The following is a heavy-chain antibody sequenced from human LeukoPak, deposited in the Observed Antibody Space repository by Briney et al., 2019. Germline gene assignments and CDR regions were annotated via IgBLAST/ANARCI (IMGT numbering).Heavy chain of an antibody. CDR3: AREIQRGGSSRVNWLDP. CDR1: GGTFSSYA. Sequence: ASVKVSCKASGGTFSSYAISWVRQAPGQGLEWMGGIIPIFGTANYAQKFQGRVTITTDESTSTAYMELSSLRSEDTAVYYCAREIQRGGSSRVNWLDPWGQGTLVTVSS. J-gene: IGHJ5*02. D-gene: IGHD6-6*01. CDR2: IIPIFGTA. V-gene: IGHV1-69*05.